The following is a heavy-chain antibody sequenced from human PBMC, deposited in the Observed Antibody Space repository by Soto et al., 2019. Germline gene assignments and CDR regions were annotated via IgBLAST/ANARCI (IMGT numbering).Heavy chain of an antibody. V-gene: IGHV3-33*01. Sequence: PGGSLRLSWAASGLMFSNHGMHWVRQAPGKGLEWVAVIWSDGNNRYYADSVKGRFTISRDNSKNTLYLQMNSLRAEDTAVYYCVRGDNWNDEASDYWGQGTLVTVSS. CDR2: IWSDGNNR. D-gene: IGHD1-1*01. CDR3: VRGDNWNDEASDY. J-gene: IGHJ4*02. CDR1: GLMFSNHG.